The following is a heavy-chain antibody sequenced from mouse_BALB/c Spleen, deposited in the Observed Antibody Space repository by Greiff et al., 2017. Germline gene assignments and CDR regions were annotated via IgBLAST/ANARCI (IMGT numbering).Heavy chain of an antibody. D-gene: IGHD2-1*01. CDR2: INPSNGGT. V-gene: IGHV1S81*02. CDR3: TWGGNSPMFY. Sequence: QVQLKQPGAELVKPGASVKLSCKASGYTFTSYYMYWVKQRPGQGLEWIGGINPSNGGTNFNEKFKSKATLTVDKSSSTAYMQLSSLTSEDSAVYYCTWGGNSPMFYWGQGTSVNVSS. J-gene: IGHJ4*01. CDR1: GYTFTSYY.